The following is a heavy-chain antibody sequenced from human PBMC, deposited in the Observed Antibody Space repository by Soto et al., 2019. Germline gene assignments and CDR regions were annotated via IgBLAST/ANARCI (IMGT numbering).Heavy chain of an antibody. J-gene: IGHJ6*02. CDR1: GFNFDSNA. CDR3: ARDIQVQLERHTDYYYYGMDV. CDR2: ISYDGSNK. Sequence: GGSLRLSCVVSGFNFDSNALHWVRQVPGKGLEWVAVISYDGSNKYYADSVKGRFTISRDNSKNTLYLQMNSLRAEDTAVYYCARDIQVQLERHTDYYYYGMDVWGQGTTVTVS. D-gene: IGHD1-1*01. V-gene: IGHV3-30*03.